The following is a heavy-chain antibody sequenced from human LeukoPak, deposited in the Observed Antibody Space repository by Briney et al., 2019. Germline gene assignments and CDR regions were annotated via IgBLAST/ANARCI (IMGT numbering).Heavy chain of an antibody. J-gene: IGHJ4*02. CDR3: AREGYSPRDGYNFNFDY. CDR2: ISNDGSNK. D-gene: IGHD5-24*01. V-gene: IGHV3-30*03. CDR1: GFTFSNYG. Sequence: PGRSLRLSCAAFGFTFSNYGMHWVRQAPGKGLEWVAVISNDGSNKNYADSVKGRFTISRDNSKNTLYLQMNSLRAEDTAVYYCAREGYSPRDGYNFNFDYWGQGTLVTVSS.